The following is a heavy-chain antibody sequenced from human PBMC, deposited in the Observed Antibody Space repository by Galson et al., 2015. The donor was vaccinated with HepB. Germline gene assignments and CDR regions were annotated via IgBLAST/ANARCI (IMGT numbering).Heavy chain of an antibody. J-gene: IGHJ4*02. CDR3: AHTFYSGGWYDSHYFDY. V-gene: IGHV2-5*02. Sequence: PALVKPTQTLTLTCTFSGFPLSTYGVGVGWIRQPPGKALEWLALIYWDGDKRYSPFLERRLSITMDTSKNQVVITLTNMDPVDTATYYCAHTFYSGGWYDSHYFDYWGQGALVTGSS. D-gene: IGHD6-19*01. CDR2: IYWDGDK. CDR1: GFPLSTYGVG.